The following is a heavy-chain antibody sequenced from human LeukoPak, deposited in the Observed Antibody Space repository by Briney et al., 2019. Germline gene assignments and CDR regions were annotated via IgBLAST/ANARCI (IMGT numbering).Heavy chain of an antibody. V-gene: IGHV3-15*01. J-gene: IGHJ3*02. CDR2: IKSKTDGGTT. CDR1: GFTFSNAW. D-gene: IGHD6-19*01. CDR3: TTYSSGWPHDAFDI. Sequence: GGSLRLSCAASGFTFSNAWMSWVRQAPGKGLEWVGRIKSKTDGGTTDYAAPVKGRFTISRDDSKNTLYLQMNSLKTEDTAVYYCTTYSSGWPHDAFDIWGQGTMVTASS.